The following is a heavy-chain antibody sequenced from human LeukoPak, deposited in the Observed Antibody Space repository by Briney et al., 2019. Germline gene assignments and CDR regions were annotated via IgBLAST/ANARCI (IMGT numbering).Heavy chain of an antibody. CDR3: ARDYGGKPFDY. J-gene: IGHJ4*02. D-gene: IGHD4-23*01. CDR2: INPNSGGT. V-gene: IGHV1-2*02. CDR1: GYTFTGYY. Sequence: ASVKVSCKASGYTFTGYYMHWVRQAPGQGLEWMGWINPNSGGTKYAQKFQGRVTMTRDTSSSTAYIELSRLTSDDTAVCYCARDYGGKPFDYWGQGTLVTVSS.